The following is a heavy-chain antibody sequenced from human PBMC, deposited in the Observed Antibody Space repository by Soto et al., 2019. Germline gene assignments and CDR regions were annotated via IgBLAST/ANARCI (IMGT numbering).Heavy chain of an antibody. Sequence: SGGSLRLSCAASGFTFSSYWMHWVRQAPGKGLVWVSLINSDGSSTSYADSVKGRFTISRDNSKNTLYLQMNSLKAEDTAVYSCARDTDVAQGFDHWGQGTLVTVSS. CDR3: ARDTDVAQGFDH. V-gene: IGHV3-74*01. D-gene: IGHD2-21*01. CDR1: GFTFSSYW. J-gene: IGHJ4*02. CDR2: INSDGSST.